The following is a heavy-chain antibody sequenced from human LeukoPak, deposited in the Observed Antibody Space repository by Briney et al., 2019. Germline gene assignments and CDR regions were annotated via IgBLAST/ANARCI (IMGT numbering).Heavy chain of an antibody. CDR3: AKVARVSDYYYYYMDV. Sequence: QSGGSLRLSCAASGFTFSSYAMSWVRQAPGKGLEWVSAISGSGGTTFYADSVKGRFTISRDNSKNTLYLQMNSLRAEDTAVYYCAKVARVSDYYYYYMDVWGKGTTVTVSS. V-gene: IGHV3-23*01. CDR1: GFTFSSYA. J-gene: IGHJ6*03. D-gene: IGHD3-3*01. CDR2: ISGSGGTT.